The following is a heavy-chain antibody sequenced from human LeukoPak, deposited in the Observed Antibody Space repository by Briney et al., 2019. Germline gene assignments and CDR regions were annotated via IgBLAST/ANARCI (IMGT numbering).Heavy chain of an antibody. D-gene: IGHD2-2*02. CDR2: IYYSGST. V-gene: IGHV4-59*01. CDR3: AAYPPPIQYCSSTSCYTGWFDP. J-gene: IGHJ5*02. Sequence: SETLSLTSTVSGGSLSRYYWSWIRQPPGKGLEWIGYIYYSGSTNYNPSLKSRVTISVDTSKNQFSLKLSSVTAADTAVYYYAAYPPPIQYCSSTSCYTGWFDPWGQGTLVTVSS. CDR1: GGSLSRYY.